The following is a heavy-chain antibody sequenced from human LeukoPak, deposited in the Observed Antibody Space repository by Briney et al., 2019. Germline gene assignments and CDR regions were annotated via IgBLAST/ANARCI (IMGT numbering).Heavy chain of an antibody. V-gene: IGHV4-59*12. CDR2: IYYSGST. CDR1: GGSISSYY. Sequence: PSETLSLTCTVSGGSISSYYWSWIRQPPVKGLEWIGYIYYSGSTNYNPSLKSRVTISVDTSKNQFSLKLSSVTAADTAVYYCARDPPQDAFDIWGQGTMVTVSS. J-gene: IGHJ3*02. CDR3: ARDPPQDAFDI.